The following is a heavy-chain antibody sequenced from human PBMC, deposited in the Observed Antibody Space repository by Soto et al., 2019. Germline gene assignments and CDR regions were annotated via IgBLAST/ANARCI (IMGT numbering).Heavy chain of an antibody. Sequence: ASVKVSCKASGYTFTSYAMHWVRQAPGQRLEWMGWINAGNGNTKYSQKFQGRVTITRDTSASTAYMELSSLRSEDTAVYYCARARGYCSSTSCYENWFDPWGQGTLVTVSS. CDR3: ARARGYCSSTSCYENWFDP. V-gene: IGHV1-3*01. CDR2: INAGNGNT. D-gene: IGHD2-2*01. CDR1: GYTFTSYA. J-gene: IGHJ5*02.